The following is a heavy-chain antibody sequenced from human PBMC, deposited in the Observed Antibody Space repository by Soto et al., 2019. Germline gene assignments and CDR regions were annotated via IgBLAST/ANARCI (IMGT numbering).Heavy chain of an antibody. CDR2: ISWNSGSI. D-gene: IGHD4-17*01. CDR3: AKVYGDYPTRVGGAVYYFDY. J-gene: IGHJ4*02. Sequence: GGSLRLSCAASGFTFDDYAMHWVRQAPGKGLEWVSGISWNSGSIGYADSVKGRFTISRDNAKNSLYLQMNSLRAEDTALYYCAKVYGDYPTRVGGAVYYFDYWGQGTLVTVSS. CDR1: GFTFDDYA. V-gene: IGHV3-9*01.